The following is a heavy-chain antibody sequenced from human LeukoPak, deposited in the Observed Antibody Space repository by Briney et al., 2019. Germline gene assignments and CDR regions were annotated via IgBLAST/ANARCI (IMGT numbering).Heavy chain of an antibody. CDR2: ISSSSSYI. CDR3: ATGRIAVADSFDY. D-gene: IGHD6-19*01. V-gene: IGHV3-21*01. CDR1: GFTFSSYS. Sequence: PGGSLRLSCAASGFTFSSYSMNWVRQAPGKGLEWVSSISSSSSYIYYADSVKGRFTISRDNAKNSLYLQMNSLTAEDTAVYYCATGRIAVADSFDYWGQGTLVTVSS. J-gene: IGHJ4*02.